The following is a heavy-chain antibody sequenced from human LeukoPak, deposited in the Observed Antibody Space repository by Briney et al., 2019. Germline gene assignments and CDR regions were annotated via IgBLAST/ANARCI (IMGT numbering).Heavy chain of an antibody. CDR3: ASCSSTNCY. CDR1: GFTFSDYY. D-gene: IGHD2-2*01. CDR2: ITGSSSTI. V-gene: IGHV3-48*01. Sequence: AGGSLRLSCAASGFTFSDYYMNWVRQAPGKGLEWVSFITGSSSTIYYADSVKGRFTISRDNAKNSLYLQMNSLRAEDTAVYYCASCSSTNCYWGQGTLVTVSS. J-gene: IGHJ4*02.